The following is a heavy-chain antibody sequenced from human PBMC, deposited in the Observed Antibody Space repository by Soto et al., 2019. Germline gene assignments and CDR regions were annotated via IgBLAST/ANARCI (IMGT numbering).Heavy chain of an antibody. J-gene: IGHJ4*02. Sequence: QVQLVESGGGVVQPGRSLTLSCAASGFTFSTYAMHWVRQAPGKGLEWVAVMSYDGTNKYYADSVKGRFTISRDKSKNTLYLQMNSLIGEDTAVYYCARDRLLQYYFDHWGQGILVTVSS. V-gene: IGHV3-30-3*01. CDR1: GFTFSTYA. CDR3: ARDRLLQYYFDH. CDR2: MSYDGTNK. D-gene: IGHD2-15*01.